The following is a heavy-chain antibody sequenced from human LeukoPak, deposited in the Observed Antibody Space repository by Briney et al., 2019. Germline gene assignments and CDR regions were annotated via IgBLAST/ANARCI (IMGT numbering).Heavy chain of an antibody. V-gene: IGHV4-31*03. Sequence: SETLSLTCTVSGGSISSGGYYWSWIRQPPGKGLEWIAYIYYTGSTYYNASLKSRVTMSVDTSKNQFSLKLSSVTAADTAVYYCARDRGGWPLFDYWGRGTLVTVSS. J-gene: IGHJ4*02. CDR2: IYYTGST. CDR1: GGSISSGGYY. CDR3: ARDRGGWPLFDY. D-gene: IGHD6-19*01.